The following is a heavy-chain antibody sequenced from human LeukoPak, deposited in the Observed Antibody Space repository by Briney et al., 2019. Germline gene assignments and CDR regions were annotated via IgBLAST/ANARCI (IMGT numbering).Heavy chain of an antibody. CDR2: ISGSGDSA. Sequence: GGSLRLSCAASGFTFSTYAMTWVRQAPGRGREWVSAISGSGDSAFYANSVKGRFTISRGNSKNTLYLQMNSLRAEDTAVYYCAKDHIVVVPDAFDIWGQGTMVTVSS. J-gene: IGHJ3*02. D-gene: IGHD2-2*01. CDR3: AKDHIVVVPDAFDI. CDR1: GFTFSTYA. V-gene: IGHV3-23*01.